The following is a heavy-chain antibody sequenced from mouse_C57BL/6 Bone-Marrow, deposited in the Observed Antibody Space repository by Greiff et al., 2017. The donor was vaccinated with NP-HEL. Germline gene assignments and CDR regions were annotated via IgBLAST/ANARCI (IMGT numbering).Heavy chain of an antibody. CDR1: GYAFSSYW. J-gene: IGHJ3*01. CDR2: IYPGDGDT. CDR3: ARYDGYYGFAY. Sequence: VKLVESGAELVKPGASVKISCKASGYAFSSYWMNWVKQRPGKGLEWIGQIYPGDGDTNYNGKFKGKATLTADKSSSTAYMQLSSLTSEDSAVYFCARYDGYYGFAYWGQGTLVTVSA. D-gene: IGHD2-3*01. V-gene: IGHV1-80*01.